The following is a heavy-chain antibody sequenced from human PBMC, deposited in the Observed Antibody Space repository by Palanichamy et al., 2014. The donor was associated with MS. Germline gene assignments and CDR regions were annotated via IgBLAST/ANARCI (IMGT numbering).Heavy chain of an antibody. Sequence: VQLVESGGGLVQPGGSLRLSCAVSGFTFSSYEMNWVRQAPGKGLEWVSYISSSGSTIYYADSVKGRFTISRDNAKNSLYLQMNSLRVEDTAVYYCAREYRSSAGKAADHWGQGTLVTVSS. CDR2: ISSSGSTI. CDR3: AREYRSSAGKAADH. V-gene: IGHV3-48*03. D-gene: IGHD6-6*01. J-gene: IGHJ4*02. CDR1: GFTFSSYE.